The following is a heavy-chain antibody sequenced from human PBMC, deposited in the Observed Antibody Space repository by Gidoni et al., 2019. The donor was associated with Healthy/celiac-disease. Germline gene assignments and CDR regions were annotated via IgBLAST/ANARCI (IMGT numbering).Heavy chain of an antibody. CDR3: ARTAARRPHYGMDV. CDR1: GSTFTSYD. V-gene: IGHV1-8*01. Sequence: QVQLVQSGAEVKKPGASVKVSCKASGSTFTSYDINWVRQATGQGLEWMGWMNPNSGNTGYAQKFQGRVTMTRNTSISTAYMELSSLRSEDTAVYYCARTAARRPHYGMDVWGQGTTVTVSS. D-gene: IGHD6-6*01. J-gene: IGHJ6*02. CDR2: MNPNSGNT.